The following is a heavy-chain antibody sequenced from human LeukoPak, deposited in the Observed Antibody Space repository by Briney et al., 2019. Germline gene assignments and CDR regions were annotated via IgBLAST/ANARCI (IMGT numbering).Heavy chain of an antibody. CDR3: ARHQGYSSSWYWYYYYGMDV. Sequence: PSETLSLTCTVSGGPLSIRSYFWAWIPKPPGKGQEWIGRLYYSGSTYYNPSLKSRVTISVDASKNQFTLKLSSVTAADTAVYYCARHQGYSSSWYWYYYYGMDVWGQGTTVTVSS. CDR2: LYYSGST. J-gene: IGHJ6*02. D-gene: IGHD6-13*01. CDR1: GGPLSIRSYF. V-gene: IGHV4-39*01.